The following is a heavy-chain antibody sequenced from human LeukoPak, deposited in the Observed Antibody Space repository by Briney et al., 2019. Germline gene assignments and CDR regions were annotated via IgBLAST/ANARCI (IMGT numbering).Heavy chain of an antibody. CDR1: GFTFSSSA. CDR3: ARADSSSYNFDY. V-gene: IGHV3-30-3*01. J-gene: IGHJ4*02. D-gene: IGHD6-6*01. Sequence: GRSLRLSCAASGFTFSSSAMHWVRQAPGKGLEWVALISFDGTNKYYTDSVKGRFIISRDNSKNTLYVQMNSLRPEDTAVYYCARADSSSYNFDYWGQGTLVTVSS. CDR2: ISFDGTNK.